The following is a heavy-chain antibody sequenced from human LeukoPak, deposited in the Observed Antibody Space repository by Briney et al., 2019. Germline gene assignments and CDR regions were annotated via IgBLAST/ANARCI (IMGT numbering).Heavy chain of an antibody. CDR2: IYNSGNT. V-gene: IGHV4-59*01. J-gene: IGHJ4*02. Sequence: SETLSLTCTVSGGSISSYHLSWIRQPPGKGLEWIGYIYNSGNTNYNPSLRSRATISEDTSKNQFSLKLTSVTTADTAVYYCARGLVAGIDYWGQGTLVTVSS. D-gene: IGHD6-19*01. CDR3: ARGLVAGIDY. CDR1: GGSISSYH.